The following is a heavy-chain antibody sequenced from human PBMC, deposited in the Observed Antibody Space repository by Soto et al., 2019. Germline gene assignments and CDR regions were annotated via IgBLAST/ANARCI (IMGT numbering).Heavy chain of an antibody. Sequence: ASVKVSCKGSGYSFSSYDINWVRQATGQGPEWMGWMNPTSSNTDYAQDFQGRVTMTRNTSASTAYMELRSLRSDDTAVYYCALGYCSGGSCGEPFDYWGQGTLVTVSS. V-gene: IGHV1-8*01. D-gene: IGHD2-15*01. CDR1: GYSFSSYD. CDR2: MNPTSSNT. CDR3: ALGYCSGGSCGEPFDY. J-gene: IGHJ4*02.